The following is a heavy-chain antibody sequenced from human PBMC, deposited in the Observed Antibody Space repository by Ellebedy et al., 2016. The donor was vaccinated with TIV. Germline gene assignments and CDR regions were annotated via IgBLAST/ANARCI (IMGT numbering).Heavy chain of an antibody. Sequence: GESLKISCAVSGFPFSIYSMTWFRQAPGKGLEWVGFIRSKAYGGTTEYAASVKGRFIVSRDDSKSIAYLQMNSLTTEDTAVYYCARARRGYNDFSDYWGQGTLVTVSS. CDR1: GFPFSIYS. CDR2: IRSKAYGGTT. V-gene: IGHV3-49*03. D-gene: IGHD3-22*01. J-gene: IGHJ4*02. CDR3: ARARRGYNDFSDY.